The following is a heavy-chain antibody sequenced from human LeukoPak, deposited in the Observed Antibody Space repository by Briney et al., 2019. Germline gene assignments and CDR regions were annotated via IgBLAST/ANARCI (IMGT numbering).Heavy chain of an antibody. Sequence: GGSLRLSCAASGFTFSSYSMNWVRQAPGKGLEWVSSISMYSTYIYSTDSVKGRFTISRDNAKNSLYLQMNSLRVEDTAVYYCARAHNWPSGTFAYWGQGTLVTVSS. CDR3: ARAHNWPSGTFAY. V-gene: IGHV3-21*06. J-gene: IGHJ4*02. CDR2: ISMYSTYI. D-gene: IGHD1-20*01. CDR1: GFTFSSYS.